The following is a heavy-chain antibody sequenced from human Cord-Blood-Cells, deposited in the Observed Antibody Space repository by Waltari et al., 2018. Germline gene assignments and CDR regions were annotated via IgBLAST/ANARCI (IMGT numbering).Heavy chain of an antibody. CDR2: IYSGGSK. CDR3: ARAIAAADNWFDP. D-gene: IGHD6-13*01. V-gene: IGHV3-53*02. J-gene: IGHJ5*02. Sequence: EVQLVETGGGLIQPGGSLRLSCAASGFTVSSNYMSWVRQAPGKGLEGVSFIYSGGSKSHADSVEGRFTIARDNSKNPLYLQMNSLRAEDTAVYYCARAIAAADNWFDPWGQGTLVTVSS. CDR1: GFTVSSNY.